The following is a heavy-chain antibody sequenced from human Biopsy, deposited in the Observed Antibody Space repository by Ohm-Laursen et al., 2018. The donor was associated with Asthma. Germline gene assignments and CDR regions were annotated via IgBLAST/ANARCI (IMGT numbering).Heavy chain of an antibody. V-gene: IGHV3-21*01. CDR1: GFDLRDYT. D-gene: IGHD3-10*01. CDR3: SRDFTIGSGSPFHF. Sequence: SLRLSCAASGFDLRDYTMNWVRPAPGKGLEWVASISSLSRYIYHATSLRGRITISRDNAKRSIYLQMDSLRGDDTAVYYCSRDFTIGSGSPFHFWGRGTVVAVSS. CDR2: ISSLSRYI. J-gene: IGHJ4*02.